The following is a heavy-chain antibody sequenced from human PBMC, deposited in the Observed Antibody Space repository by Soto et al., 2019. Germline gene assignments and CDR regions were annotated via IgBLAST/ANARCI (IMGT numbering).Heavy chain of an antibody. Sequence: GGSLRLSCADSGFTFTDYGMHWVRQAPGKGLEWVAVMYSGGTTYYADSVKGRFTISRDNSKNTLYLQMNSLRAEDTAVYHCARATSDRAMVFDYWGQGTLVTVSS. CDR2: MYSGGTT. CDR3: ARATSDRAMVFDY. D-gene: IGHD5-18*01. CDR1: GFTFTDYG. J-gene: IGHJ4*02. V-gene: IGHV3-53*01.